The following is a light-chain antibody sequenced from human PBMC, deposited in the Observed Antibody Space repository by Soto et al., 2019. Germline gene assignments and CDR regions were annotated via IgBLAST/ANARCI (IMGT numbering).Light chain of an antibody. CDR3: KSYAGSNTYV. J-gene: IGLJ1*01. Sequence: QSVLTQPRSVSGSPGQSVTISCTGTSSDVGTYDFVSWYQQHPGKAPRLMIFDVSERPSGVPDRFSGSKSGNTASLTISGLQAEDEADYFCKSYAGSNTYVFGSGTKVTVL. V-gene: IGLV2-11*01. CDR1: SSDVGTYDF. CDR2: DVS.